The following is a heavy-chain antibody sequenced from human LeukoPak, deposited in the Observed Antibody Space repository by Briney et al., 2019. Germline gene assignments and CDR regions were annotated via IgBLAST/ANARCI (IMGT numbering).Heavy chain of an antibody. V-gene: IGHV3-53*01. CDR3: AKDRLRLPL. CDR1: GFTVSSNC. J-gene: IGHJ4*02. CDR2: ISSGGST. D-gene: IGHD6-25*01. Sequence: GGSLRLSCAASGFTVSSNCMSWVRQAPGKGLEWVSVISSGGSTYYADSVKGRFTISRDNSNNTLYLQMNSLRAEDTAVYFCAKDRLRLPLWGQGTLVTVSS.